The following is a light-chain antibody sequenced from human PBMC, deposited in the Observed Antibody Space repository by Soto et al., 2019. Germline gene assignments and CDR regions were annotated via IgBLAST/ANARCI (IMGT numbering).Light chain of an antibody. CDR3: SSYEKSNSSGWV. CDR1: NSDVGAYNY. CDR2: EVS. Sequence: QPVLTQPPSASGSPGQSVTISCTGTNSDVGAYNYVSWYQQHPGKAPKLMIYEVSKRPSGVPDRFSGSKSGNTASLTVSGLQAEDEADYYCSSYEKSNSSGWVFGGGTKLTVL. J-gene: IGLJ3*02. V-gene: IGLV2-8*01.